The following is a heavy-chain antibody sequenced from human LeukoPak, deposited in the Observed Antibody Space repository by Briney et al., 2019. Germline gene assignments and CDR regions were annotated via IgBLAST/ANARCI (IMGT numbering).Heavy chain of an antibody. V-gene: IGHV4-34*01. J-gene: IGHJ4*02. Sequence: KPSETLSLTCAVYGGSFSGYYWSWIRQPPGKGLEWIGEINHSGSTNYNPSLKSRVTISVDTSKNQFSLKLSSVTAADTAVYYCARRACIAARGGDYWGQGTLVTVSS. D-gene: IGHD6-6*01. CDR1: GGSFSGYY. CDR2: INHSGST. CDR3: ARRACIAARGGDY.